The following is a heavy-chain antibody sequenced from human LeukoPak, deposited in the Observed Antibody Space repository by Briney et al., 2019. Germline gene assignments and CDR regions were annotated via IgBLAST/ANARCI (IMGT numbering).Heavy chain of an antibody. Sequence: PSETLSLTCAVYGGSFSGYYWSWIRQPPGKGLEWIGEINHSGSTNYNPSIKSRVTISVDTSKNQFSLKLSSVTAADTAVYYCARPSIAAAGTGWFDPWGQGTLVTVSS. J-gene: IGHJ5*02. CDR3: ARPSIAAAGTGWFDP. D-gene: IGHD6-13*01. CDR2: INHSGST. CDR1: GGSFSGYY. V-gene: IGHV4-34*01.